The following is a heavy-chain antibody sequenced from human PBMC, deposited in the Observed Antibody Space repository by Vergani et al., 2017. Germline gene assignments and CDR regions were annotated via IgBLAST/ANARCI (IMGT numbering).Heavy chain of an antibody. CDR3: ASMGGYDVGYAFRIGYFDS. D-gene: IGHD3-16*01. Sequence: QVQLQESGPGLVKPSQTLSLTCSVSGDSISSGVYYWNWIRQHPGKGLEWIGYIYSTGSTHHNPSLRRRINMSVDTSKNQFSLKLHSVTAADTAMYYCASMGGYDVGYAFRIGYFDSWGPGILVTVSS. V-gene: IGHV4-31*03. CDR1: GDSISSGVYY. CDR2: IYSTGST. J-gene: IGHJ4*02.